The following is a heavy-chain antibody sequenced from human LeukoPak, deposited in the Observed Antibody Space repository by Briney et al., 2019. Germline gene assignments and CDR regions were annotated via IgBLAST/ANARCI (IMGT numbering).Heavy chain of an antibody. D-gene: IGHD3-10*01. V-gene: IGHV3-30-3*01. J-gene: IGHJ6*02. CDR1: GFPFSSYA. Sequence: GGSLRLSCAASGFPFSSYAMHWVRQAPGKGLEWVAFISWDGSNKYYADYVTGRFTISRANSKHTLYLKNNSLRAEDTAVYYCTVQFGPTTKYYYYYGMDVWGQGTTVTVSS. CDR2: ISWDGSNK. CDR3: TVQFGPTTKYYYYYGMDV.